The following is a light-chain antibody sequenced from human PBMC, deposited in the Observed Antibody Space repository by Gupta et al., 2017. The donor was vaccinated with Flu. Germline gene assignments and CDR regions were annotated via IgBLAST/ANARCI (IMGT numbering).Light chain of an antibody. V-gene: IGLV1-51*01. CDR1: SSNIGDNF. Sequence: QTVLTPPPAVSAAPGQKVTIACSGSSSNIGDNFVSCYQHPPRAAPKLLIYDDNKRPAGIPGRFSGSRCGTAATLLITGLQNGDEADYYCGTLDSRRSLVFGGGTKVTVL. CDR3: GTLDSRRSLV. J-gene: IGLJ3*02. CDR2: DDN.